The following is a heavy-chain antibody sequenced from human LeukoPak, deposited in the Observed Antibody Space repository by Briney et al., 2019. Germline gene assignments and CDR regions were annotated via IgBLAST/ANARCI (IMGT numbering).Heavy chain of an antibody. CDR1: GFTFSSYG. D-gene: IGHD5-18*01. V-gene: IGHV3-33*01. J-gene: IGHJ4*02. CDR2: IWYDGSSK. CDR3: ARGHSYGYFDY. Sequence: GGSLRLSCVASGFTFSSYGMHWVRQAPGKGLEWVAVIWYDGSSKYYADSVKGRFTISRDNSKNTLYLQMNSLRAEDTAVYYCARGHSYGYFDYWGQGTLVTVSS.